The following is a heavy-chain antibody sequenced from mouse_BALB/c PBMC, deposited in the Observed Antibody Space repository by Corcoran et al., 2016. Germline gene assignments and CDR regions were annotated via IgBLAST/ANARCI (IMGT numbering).Heavy chain of an antibody. D-gene: IGHD4-1*01. CDR2: IDPANGNT. CDR3: ANWDWYFDV. CDR1: GFNIKDTY. J-gene: IGHJ1*01. Sequence: EDQLQQSGAELVKPGASVKLSCTACGFNIKDTYMHWVKQRPEQGLEWIGRIDPANGNTKYDPKFQGKATITADTSSNTAYLQLSSLTSEDTAVYYCANWDWYFDVWGAGTTVTVSS. V-gene: IGHV14-3*02.